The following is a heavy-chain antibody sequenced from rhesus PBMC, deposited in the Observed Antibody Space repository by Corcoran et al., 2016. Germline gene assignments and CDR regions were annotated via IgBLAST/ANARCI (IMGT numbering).Heavy chain of an antibody. CDR3: AREEEIAAAGAFDY. CDR2: IYGSGGGT. D-gene: IGHD6-25*01. V-gene: IGHV4-106*01. Sequence: QVQLQESGPGLVKPSETLSLTCAVSGGSISDDYYWRWIRQPPGKGLEWIGYIYGSGGGTNYNPSLKNRVTISIDTSKNQFSLKLSSVTAADTAVYYCAREEEIAAAGAFDYWGQGFLVTVSS. CDR1: GGSISDDYY. J-gene: IGHJ4*01.